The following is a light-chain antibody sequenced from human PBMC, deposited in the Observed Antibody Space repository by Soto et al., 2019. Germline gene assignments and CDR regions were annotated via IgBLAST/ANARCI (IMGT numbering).Light chain of an antibody. J-gene: IGLJ2*01. V-gene: IGLV2-8*01. Sequence: QSALTQPPSASGSPGQSVTISCTGTSSDVGGYNYVSWYQQHPGKAPKLMIYEVTKRPSGVPDRFSGSKSGSTASLTVSGLQAEDEADYYCSSYAGSNNYVVFGGGTKHRP. CDR2: EVT. CDR3: SSYAGSNNYVV. CDR1: SSDVGGYNY.